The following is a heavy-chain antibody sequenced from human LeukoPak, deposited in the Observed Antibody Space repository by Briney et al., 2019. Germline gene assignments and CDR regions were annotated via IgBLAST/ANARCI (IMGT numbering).Heavy chain of an antibody. V-gene: IGHV4-39*01. CDR3: ARRDYAAWFDP. D-gene: IGHD4/OR15-4a*01. J-gene: IGHJ5*02. CDR2: VYYSGST. Sequence: PSETLSLTCNVSGDSITSGAFYWAWIRQSPGKGLEWIGNVYYSGSTQYNPSLRGRVSISMDKTKNQFSCNLNSVSVPDTAIYYCARRDYAAWFDPWGQGTLVTVSS. CDR1: GDSITSGAFY.